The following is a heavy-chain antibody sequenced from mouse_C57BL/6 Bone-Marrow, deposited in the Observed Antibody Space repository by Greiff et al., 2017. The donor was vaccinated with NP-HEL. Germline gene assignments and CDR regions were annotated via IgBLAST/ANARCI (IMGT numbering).Heavy chain of an antibody. CDR1: GYSFTGYY. J-gene: IGHJ3*01. D-gene: IGHD1-1*01. Sequence: EVQLQQSGPELVKPGASVKISCKASGYSFTGYYMNWVKQSPEKSLEWIGEINPSTGGTTYNQKFKAKATLTVDKSSSTAYMQLKSLTSEDSAVYYGARPDYGSSYRFAYWGQGTLVTVSA. CDR2: INPSTGGT. CDR3: ARPDYGSSYRFAY. V-gene: IGHV1-42*01.